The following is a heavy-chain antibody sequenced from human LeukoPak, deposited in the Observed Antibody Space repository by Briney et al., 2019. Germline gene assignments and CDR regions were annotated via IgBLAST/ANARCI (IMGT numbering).Heavy chain of an antibody. V-gene: IGHV3-21*01. D-gene: IGHD3-22*01. Sequence: GGSLRLSCAASGFTFSDYSMNWVRQAPGKGLEWVSSISSSSSYIYYADSAKGRFTISRDNAKNSLYLQMNSLRAEDTAVYYCARGMSAYYDSSGYLPDAFDIWGQGTMVTVSS. CDR3: ARGMSAYYDSSGYLPDAFDI. CDR1: GFTFSDYS. J-gene: IGHJ3*02. CDR2: ISSSSSYI.